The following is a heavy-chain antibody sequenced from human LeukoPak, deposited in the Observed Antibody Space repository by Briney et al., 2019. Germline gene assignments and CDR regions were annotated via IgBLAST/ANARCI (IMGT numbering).Heavy chain of an antibody. J-gene: IGHJ6*03. CDR2: IKQDGSEK. V-gene: IGHV3-7*01. Sequence: PGGSLRLSCAASGFTFSSYWMSWVRQAPGKGLEWVANIKQDGSEKYYVDSVKGRFTISRDNAKNSLYLQMNSLRAEDTAVYYCARGAVEVPYYYMDVWGKGTTVTVSS. D-gene: IGHD6-19*01. CDR1: GFTFSSYW. CDR3: ARGAVEVPYYYMDV.